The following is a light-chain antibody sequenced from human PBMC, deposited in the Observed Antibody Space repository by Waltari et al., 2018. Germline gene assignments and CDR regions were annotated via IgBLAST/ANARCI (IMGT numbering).Light chain of an antibody. CDR1: QRIGRS. V-gene: IGKV3-20*01. J-gene: IGKJ1*01. Sequence: EVVLTQSPGTPSLSPGERVTPSCRASQRIGRSLVWYQQRPGQAPRLLIYGASIRATGVPDRFSGSGSGTDFSLTISRLDPEDFAVYFCQKYERLPATFGQGTKVEI. CDR3: QKYERLPAT. CDR2: GAS.